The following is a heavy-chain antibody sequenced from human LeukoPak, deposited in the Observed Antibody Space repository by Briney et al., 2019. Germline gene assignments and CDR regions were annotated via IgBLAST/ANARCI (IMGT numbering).Heavy chain of an antibody. Sequence: GGSLRLSCAASGNYWMHWVRQAPGKGLMWVSHINSDGSWTSYADSVKGRFTISKDNAKNTVYLQMNNLRAEDTAVYYCVSFYEAYWGRGTLVTVSS. D-gene: IGHD2/OR15-2a*01. CDR2: INSDGSWT. J-gene: IGHJ4*02. CDR1: GNYW. V-gene: IGHV3-74*01. CDR3: VSFYEAY.